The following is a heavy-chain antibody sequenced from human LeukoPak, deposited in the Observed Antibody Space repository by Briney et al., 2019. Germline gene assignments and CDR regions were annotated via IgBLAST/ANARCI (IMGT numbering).Heavy chain of an antibody. CDR3: ARAGDNWNDVGAFDI. V-gene: IGHV4-59*01. CDR2: IYYSGST. CDR1: GGSISSYY. J-gene: IGHJ3*02. Sequence: SETLSLTCTVSGGSISSYYWSGIRQPPGKGLEWIGYIYYSGSTNYNPSLKSRVTISVETSKNQFSLKLSSVTAADTAVYYCARAGDNWNDVGAFDIWGQGTMVTVS. D-gene: IGHD1-20*01.